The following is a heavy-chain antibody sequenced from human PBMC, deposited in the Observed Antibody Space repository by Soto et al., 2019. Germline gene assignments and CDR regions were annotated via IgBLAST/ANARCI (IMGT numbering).Heavy chain of an antibody. D-gene: IGHD6-13*01. CDR1: GGSISSSSYY. J-gene: IGHJ4*02. V-gene: IGHV4-39*01. CDR3: ASSYSSSWYPSPYYFDY. Sequence: QLQLQESGPGLVKPSETLSLTCTVSGGSISSSSYYWGWIRQPPGKGLEWIGSIYYSGSTYYNPSLKSRVTISVDTSKNQFSLKLSSVTAADTAVYYCASSYSSSWYPSPYYFDYWGQGTLVTVSS. CDR2: IYYSGST.